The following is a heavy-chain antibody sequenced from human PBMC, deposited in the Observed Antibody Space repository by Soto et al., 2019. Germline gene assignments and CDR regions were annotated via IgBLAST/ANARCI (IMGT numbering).Heavy chain of an antibody. V-gene: IGHV3-30-3*01. D-gene: IGHD6-13*01. CDR2: ISYDGSNK. CDR1: GFTFSSYA. CDR3: ARDLVGKGSSSWYCGMDV. Sequence: QVQLVESGGGVVQSGRSLRLSCAASGFTFSSYAMHWVRQAPGKGLEWVAVISYDGSNKYYADSVKGRITISRDNSKNTLYLQMNSLRAEDTAVYYCARDLVGKGSSSWYCGMDVWGQGTTVTVSS. J-gene: IGHJ6*02.